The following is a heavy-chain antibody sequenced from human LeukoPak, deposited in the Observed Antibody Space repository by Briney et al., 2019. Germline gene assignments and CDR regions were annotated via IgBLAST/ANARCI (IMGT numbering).Heavy chain of an antibody. CDR1: GFTFSSYS. CDR3: AREYGDTAMYYYYYYYMDV. CDR2: IKQDGSEK. J-gene: IGHJ6*03. V-gene: IGHV3-7*01. D-gene: IGHD5-18*01. Sequence: GGSLRLSCAASGFTFSSYSMNWVRQAPGKGLEWVANIKQDGSEKYYVDSVKGRFTISRDNAKNSLYLQMNSLRAEDTAVYYCAREYGDTAMYYYYYYYMDVWGKGTTVTVSS.